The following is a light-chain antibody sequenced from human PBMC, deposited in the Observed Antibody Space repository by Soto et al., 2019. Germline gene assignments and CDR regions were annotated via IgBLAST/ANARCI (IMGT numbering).Light chain of an antibody. CDR1: SSNIGAGYD. CDR2: GNT. CDR3: QSYDSSLSGL. V-gene: IGLV1-40*01. J-gene: IGLJ2*01. Sequence: QSVLTQPPSVSGAPGQRGTISCTGSSSNIGAGYDVHWYQQLPGTAPKLLIYGNTNRPSGVPDRFSGSRSGTSASLAITGLQADDEADYYCQSYDSSLSGLFGGGTKVTVL.